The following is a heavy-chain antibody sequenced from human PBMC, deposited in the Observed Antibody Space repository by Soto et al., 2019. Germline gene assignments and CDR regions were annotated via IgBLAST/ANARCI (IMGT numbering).Heavy chain of an antibody. CDR2: IYFTGAN. D-gene: IGHD2-21*02. CDR3: ASIPRRGYSYGIDY. Sequence: QVQLQESGPGLVKPSQTLSLTCNVSGGSISSGTSYWTWIRQHPGEGLEWIGHIYFTGANYSNPSLRSRLTLSVATSKNQFSLKLTSVTAADTATYYCASIPRRGYSYGIDYWGQGTLVTVSS. V-gene: IGHV4-31*03. CDR1: GGSISSGTSY. J-gene: IGHJ4*02.